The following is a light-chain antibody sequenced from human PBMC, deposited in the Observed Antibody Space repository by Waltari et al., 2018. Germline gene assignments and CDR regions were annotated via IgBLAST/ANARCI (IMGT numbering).Light chain of an antibody. Sequence: QSALTQPASASGSPGQSITISCTGTSRDVGGYHYVSWYQQYPGKAPQLMIYEVSYRPSVIANRFSGAKSGNTATLTISGLQAEDEADYYCSSYTSTKTGVFGTGTKVTVL. CDR2: EVS. CDR1: SRDVGGYHY. V-gene: IGLV2-14*01. J-gene: IGLJ1*01. CDR3: SSYTSTKTGV.